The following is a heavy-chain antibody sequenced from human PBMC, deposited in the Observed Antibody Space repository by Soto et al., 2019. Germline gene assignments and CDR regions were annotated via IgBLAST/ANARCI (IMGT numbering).Heavy chain of an antibody. V-gene: IGHV1-69*06. Sequence: QVRLVQSEAEVKKAGSSVKVSCKASGGTFISDAVTWVRQAPGQGLEWMGGVIPMFPKANYAQKFQGRATITADKSTSTVYMELHSLKSEDTALYYCARCHSDRSGPGYLDSWGQGTLVTVTS. CDR2: VIPMFPKA. CDR1: GGTFISDA. CDR3: ARCHSDRSGPGYLDS. D-gene: IGHD3-22*01. J-gene: IGHJ4*02.